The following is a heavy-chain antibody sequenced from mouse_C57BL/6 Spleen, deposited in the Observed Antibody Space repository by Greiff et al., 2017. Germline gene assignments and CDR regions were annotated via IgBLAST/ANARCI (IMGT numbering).Heavy chain of an antibody. V-gene: IGHV1-53*01. CDR3: ARSGDGYYGDWCFDV. J-gene: IGHJ1*03. D-gene: IGHD2-3*01. CDR1: GYTFTSYW. CDR2: INPSNGGT. Sequence: QVQLKQPGTELVKPGASVKLSCKASGYTFTSYWMHWVKQRPGQGLEWIGNINPSNGGTNYNEKFKSKATLTVDKSSSTAYMQLSSLTSEDSAVYYCARSGDGYYGDWCFDVWGTGTTVTVSS.